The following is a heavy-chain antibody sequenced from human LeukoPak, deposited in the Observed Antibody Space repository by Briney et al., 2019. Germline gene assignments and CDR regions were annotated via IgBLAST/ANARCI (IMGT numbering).Heavy chain of an antibody. CDR2: INSDGGST. Sequence: GGSLRLSCAASGFTFSSYWMHWVRQAPGKGLVWVSRINSDGGSTSYADSVKGRFTISRDNAKNTLYLQMNSLRAEDTAVYYCARDGSSGWYGGRYFDYWGQGTLVTVSS. CDR3: ARDGSSGWYGGRYFDY. J-gene: IGHJ4*02. D-gene: IGHD6-19*01. V-gene: IGHV3-74*01. CDR1: GFTFSSYW.